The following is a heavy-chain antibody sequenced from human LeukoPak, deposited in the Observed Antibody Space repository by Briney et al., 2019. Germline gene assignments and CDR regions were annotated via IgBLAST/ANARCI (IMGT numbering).Heavy chain of an antibody. D-gene: IGHD2-8*02. CDR3: ARATTTYCTGGICPNFDY. CDR1: GGSLTSYY. V-gene: IGHV4-59*01. CDR2: IYYSGST. Sequence: SETLSLTCTVSGGSLTSYYWSWIRQPPGKGLEWIGYIYYSGSTNYNPSLKSRVTISVDTSRNQFSLHLSSVTAADTALYYCARATTTYCTGGICPNFDYWGQGTLVTVSS. J-gene: IGHJ4*02.